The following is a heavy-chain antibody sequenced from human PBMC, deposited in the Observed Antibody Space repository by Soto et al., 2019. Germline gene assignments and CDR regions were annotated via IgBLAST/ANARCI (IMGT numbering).Heavy chain of an antibody. CDR1: GSTFRTSG. J-gene: IGHJ4*02. Sequence: QVQLVQSGADVKKPGASVKVSCKASGSTFRTSGISWVRQAPGQGLEWMGWISAYKGNTKYAQKLQGRATMTTDTSTSTAYMELRSLRSDDTAVYYCARDGYYYDRSGYYRVDNWGQGTLVTVSS. D-gene: IGHD3-22*01. CDR2: ISAYKGNT. CDR3: ARDGYYYDRSGYYRVDN. V-gene: IGHV1-18*01.